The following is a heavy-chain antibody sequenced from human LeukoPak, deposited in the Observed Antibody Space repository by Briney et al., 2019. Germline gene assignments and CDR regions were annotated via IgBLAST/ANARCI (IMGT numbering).Heavy chain of an antibody. Sequence: SETLSLTCTVSGGSISSYYWSWIRQPAGKGLEWIGRIYTSGSTNYNPSLKSRVTMSVDTSKNQFSLKLSSVTAADTAVYYCARGHLEIATIRYFDLWGRGTLVTVSS. V-gene: IGHV4-4*07. J-gene: IGHJ2*01. CDR1: GGSISSYY. CDR2: IYTSGST. CDR3: ARGHLEIATIRYFDL. D-gene: IGHD5-24*01.